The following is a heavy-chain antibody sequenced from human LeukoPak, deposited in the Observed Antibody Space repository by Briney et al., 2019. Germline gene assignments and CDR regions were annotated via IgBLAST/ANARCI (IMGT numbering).Heavy chain of an antibody. CDR3: ARGLELWFGELLPSLYYFDY. J-gene: IGHJ4*02. Sequence: ASVKVSCKASGYTFSGYYMHWVRQATGQGLKWMGWMNPNSGNTGYAQKFQGRVTITRNTSISTAYMELSSLRSEDTAVYYCARGLELWFGELLPSLYYFDYWGQGTLVTVSS. CDR1: GYTFSGYY. CDR2: MNPNSGNT. D-gene: IGHD3-10*01. V-gene: IGHV1-8*03.